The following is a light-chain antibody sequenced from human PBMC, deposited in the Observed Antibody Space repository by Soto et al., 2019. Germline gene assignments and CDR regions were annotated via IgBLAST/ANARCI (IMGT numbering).Light chain of an antibody. CDR1: NIGSKS. CDR3: QVWDSSSDHRV. V-gene: IGLV3-21*04. Sequence: SYELTQPPSVSVAPGKTARITCGGNNIGSKSVHWYQQKPGQAPVLVIYYDSDRPSGIPERFSGSNSGSTATLTISRVEAGDEADYYCQVWDSSSDHRVFGGGTKVTVL. J-gene: IGLJ2*01. CDR2: YDS.